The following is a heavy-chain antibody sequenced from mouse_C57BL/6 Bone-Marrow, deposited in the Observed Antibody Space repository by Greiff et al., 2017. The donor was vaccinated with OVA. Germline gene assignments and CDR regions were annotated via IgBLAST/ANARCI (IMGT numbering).Heavy chain of an antibody. CDR1: GYTFTDYY. CDR3: ARNGNYLPPFAY. D-gene: IGHD2-1*01. CDR2: INPYNGGT. Sequence: VQLKQSGPVLVKPGASVKMSCKASGYTFTDYYMNWVKQSHGKSLEWIGVINPYNGGTSYNQKFKGKATLTVDKSSSTAYMELNSLTSEDSAVYYCARNGNYLPPFAYWGQGTLVTVSA. V-gene: IGHV1-19*01. J-gene: IGHJ3*01.